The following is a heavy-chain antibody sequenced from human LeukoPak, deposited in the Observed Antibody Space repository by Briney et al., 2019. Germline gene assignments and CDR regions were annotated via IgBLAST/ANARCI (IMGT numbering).Heavy chain of an antibody. J-gene: IGHJ4*02. CDR2: ISSSGSTI. Sequence: GGSLRLSCAASGFTFSDYYMSWIRQAPGKGLEWVSYISSSGSTIYYADSVKGRFTISRDNAKNSLYLQMNSLRAEDTAVYYCARLFGGVIVRTYYFDYWGQGTLVTVSS. V-gene: IGHV3-11*04. CDR1: GFTFSDYY. CDR3: ARLFGGVIVRTYYFDY. D-gene: IGHD3-16*02.